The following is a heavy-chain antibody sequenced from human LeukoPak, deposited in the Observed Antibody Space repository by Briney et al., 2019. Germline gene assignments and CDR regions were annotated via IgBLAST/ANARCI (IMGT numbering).Heavy chain of an antibody. CDR3: ARTYYDILTGYYQYYFDY. J-gene: IGHJ4*02. CDR2: IYYSGST. CDR1: GGSISSYY. Sequence: PSETLSLTCTVSGGSISSYYWSWIRQPPGKGLEWIGYIYYSGSTNYNPSLKSRVTISVDTSKNQFSLKLSSVTAADTAVYYCARTYYDILTGYYQYYFDYRGQGTLVTVSS. D-gene: IGHD3-9*01. V-gene: IGHV4-59*01.